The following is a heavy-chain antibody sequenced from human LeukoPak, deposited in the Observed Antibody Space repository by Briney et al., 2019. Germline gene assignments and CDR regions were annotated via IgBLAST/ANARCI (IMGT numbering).Heavy chain of an antibody. Sequence: ASVKVSCKASGGTFSSYAISWVRDAPGQGLEWMGRIIPIFGTANYAQKFQGRVTITTDVSTSTAYMELSSLRSEDTAVYYCARPRQDDFWSGTLAFWAQGTLVTVSS. D-gene: IGHD3-3*01. V-gene: IGHV1-69*05. CDR3: ARPRQDDFWSGTLAF. CDR2: IIPIFGTA. J-gene: IGHJ4*02. CDR1: GGTFSSYA.